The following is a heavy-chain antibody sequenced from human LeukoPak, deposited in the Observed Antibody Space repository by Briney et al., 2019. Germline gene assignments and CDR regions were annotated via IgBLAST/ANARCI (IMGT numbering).Heavy chain of an antibody. D-gene: IGHD5-12*01. CDR1: GFTFSSYS. CDR2: ISSSSSYI. J-gene: IGHJ4*02. V-gene: IGHV3-21*01. CDR3: ARDRPYSGYGSY. Sequence: GGSLRLSCAASGFTFSSYSMNWVRPAPGKGLEWVSSISSSSSYIYYADSVKGRFTISRDNAKNSLYLQMNSLRAEDTAVYYCARDRPYSGYGSYWGQGTLVTVSS.